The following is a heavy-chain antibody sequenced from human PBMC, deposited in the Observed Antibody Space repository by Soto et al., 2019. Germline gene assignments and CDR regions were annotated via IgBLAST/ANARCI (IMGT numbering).Heavy chain of an antibody. CDR1: GGSISSGDYY. D-gene: IGHD2-2*02. V-gene: IGHV4-30-4*01. Sequence: SETLSLTCTVSGGSISSGDYYWSWIRQPPGKGLEWIGYIYYSGSTYYNPSLKSRVTISVDTSKNQFSLKLSSVTAADTAVYYCARESCSSTSCYTDYYYYGMDVWGQGTTVTVSS. CDR2: IYYSGST. J-gene: IGHJ6*02. CDR3: ARESCSSTSCYTDYYYYGMDV.